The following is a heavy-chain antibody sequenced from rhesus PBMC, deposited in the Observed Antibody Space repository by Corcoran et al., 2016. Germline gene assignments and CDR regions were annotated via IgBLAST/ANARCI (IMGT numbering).Heavy chain of an antibody. CDR2: ISKDGGST. CDR1: GFTFSDFY. J-gene: IGHJ3*01. V-gene: IGHV3-178*01. CDR3: ALLGGGGSWDDAFDF. D-gene: IGHD6-25*01. Sequence: EVQLVESGGGLAKPGGSLRPSCAASGFTFSDFYMDWVRQAPGKGLEWVLRISKDGGSTWYADSVKGRFTISRENAKNTLYFQMNSLRAEDTAVYYCALLGGGGSWDDAFDFWGQGLRVTVSS.